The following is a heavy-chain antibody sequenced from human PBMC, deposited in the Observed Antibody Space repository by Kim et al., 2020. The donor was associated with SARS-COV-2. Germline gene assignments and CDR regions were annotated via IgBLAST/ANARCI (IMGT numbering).Heavy chain of an antibody. Sequence: GSTDYAEAGKGRFTISRDNSKNTLYLQMNSLRAEDTAVYYCAKVGSGWFWGQGTLVTVSS. CDR2: GST. J-gene: IGHJ4*02. D-gene: IGHD6-19*01. V-gene: IGHV3-23*01. CDR3: AKVGSGWF.